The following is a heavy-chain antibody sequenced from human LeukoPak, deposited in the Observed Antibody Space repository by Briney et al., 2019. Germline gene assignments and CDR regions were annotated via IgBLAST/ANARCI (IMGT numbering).Heavy chain of an antibody. CDR2: ISSSSDHI. CDR3: ARYYYYGSRNYFEY. D-gene: IGHD3-10*01. V-gene: IGHV3-21*01. Sequence: KPGGSLRLSCAASGFTFSSYSMNWVRQAPGKGLEWVSSISSSSDHIYYADSVKGRFTVSRDNAESSLYLQMHSLRAEDTAVYYCARYYYYGSRNYFEYWGQGTLVTVSS. CDR1: GFTFSSYS. J-gene: IGHJ4*02.